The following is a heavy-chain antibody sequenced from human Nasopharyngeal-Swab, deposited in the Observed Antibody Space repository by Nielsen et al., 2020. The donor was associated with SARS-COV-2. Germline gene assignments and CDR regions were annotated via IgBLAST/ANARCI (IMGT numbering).Heavy chain of an antibody. V-gene: IGHV4-59*13. CDR1: GGSIRSYY. CDR3: PYGANRYQFDY. D-gene: IGHD4-17*01. CDR2: IYYSGST. J-gene: IGHJ4*02. Sequence: SETLSLTCTVSGGSIRSYYWSWVRHPPGQGLVWIGLIYYSGSTNSNPSLKSRVTISVDTSKNQFSLKLSSVTAADTAVYYCPYGANRYQFDYWGQGTLVTVSS.